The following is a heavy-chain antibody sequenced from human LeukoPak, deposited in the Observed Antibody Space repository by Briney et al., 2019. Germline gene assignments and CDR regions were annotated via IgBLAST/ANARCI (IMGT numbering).Heavy chain of an antibody. CDR3: ARVQHCTNGVCNDY. Sequence: GASVKVSCKASGYTFTGYYMHWVRQAPGQGLEWMGWINPNSGGTNYAQKFQGRVTMTRSTSISTAYMELSSLRSEDTAVYYCARVQHCTNGVCNDYWGQGTLVTVSS. CDR2: INPNSGGT. D-gene: IGHD2-8*01. CDR1: GYTFTGYY. J-gene: IGHJ4*02. V-gene: IGHV1-2*02.